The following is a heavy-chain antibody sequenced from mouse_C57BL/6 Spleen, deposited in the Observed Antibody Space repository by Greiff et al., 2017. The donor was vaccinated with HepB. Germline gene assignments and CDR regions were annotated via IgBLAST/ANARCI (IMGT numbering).Heavy chain of an antibody. CDR1: GYTFTSYW. D-gene: IGHD1-1*01. CDR3: AEITTVGAGYFDY. Sequence: QVQLQQPGAELVRPGTSVKLSCKASGYTFTSYWMHWVKQRPGQGLEWIGVIDPSDSYTNYNQKFKGKATLTVDTSSSTAYMQLSSLTSEDSAVYYCAEITTVGAGYFDYWGQGTTLTVSS. CDR2: IDPSDSYT. J-gene: IGHJ2*01. V-gene: IGHV1-59*01.